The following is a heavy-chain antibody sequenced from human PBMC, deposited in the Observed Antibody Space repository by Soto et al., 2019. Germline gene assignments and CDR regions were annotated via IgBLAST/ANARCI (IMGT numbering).Heavy chain of an antibody. CDR1: GFTFKSYA. Sequence: PGGSLRLSCAVSGFTFKSYAMTWVRQFPGKGLEWVSVVDGSDSKTYYADAVKGRFTISRDNSWNTLYLQMDSLRVEDTAVYYCARDRRGDYVYDGFDLWGLGTLVTVSS. CDR2: VDGSDSKT. V-gene: IGHV3-23*01. CDR3: ARDRRGDYVYDGFDL. D-gene: IGHD4-17*01. J-gene: IGHJ3*01.